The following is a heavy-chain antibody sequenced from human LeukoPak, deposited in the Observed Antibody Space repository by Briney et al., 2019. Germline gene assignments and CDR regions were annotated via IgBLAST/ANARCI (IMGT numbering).Heavy chain of an antibody. D-gene: IGHD5-18*01. CDR1: GGFFSGYY. Sequence: SGDPSLPCAGSGGFFSGYYLSWVRPPPGEGLEGIGEINHSGSTNYNPSLKSRVTISVDTSKNQFSLKLSSVTAADTAVYYCARSSGYSYGRHFDYWGQGTLVTVSS. CDR3: ARSSGYSYGRHFDY. J-gene: IGHJ4*02. CDR2: INHSGST. V-gene: IGHV4-34*01.